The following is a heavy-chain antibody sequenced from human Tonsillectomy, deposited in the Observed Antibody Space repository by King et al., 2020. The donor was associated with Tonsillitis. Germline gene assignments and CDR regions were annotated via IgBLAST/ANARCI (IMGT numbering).Heavy chain of an antibody. CDR1: GGSISSYH. D-gene: IGHD6-25*01. CDR3: ARATSPPGGAPYYYGMDV. CDR2: IYYSGST. Sequence: LQLQESGPGLVKPSETLSLTCTVSGGSISSYHWSWIRQPPGKGLEWIGYIYYSGSTNYNPSLKSRVTISVDTSKNQFSLKLSSGNAADTAVYYCARATSPPGGAPYYYGMDVWGQGTTVTVSS. J-gene: IGHJ6*02. V-gene: IGHV4-59*08.